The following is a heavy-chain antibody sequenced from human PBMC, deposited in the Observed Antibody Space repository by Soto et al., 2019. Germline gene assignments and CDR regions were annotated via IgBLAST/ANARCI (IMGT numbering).Heavy chain of an antibody. D-gene: IGHD2-15*01. CDR2: VTADGGT. CDR1: GFTVSSHA. Sequence: EVQVLESGGGLVQPGGSLRLSCEGSGFTVSSHAMTWIRQAPAKGPEWVSTVTADGGTYYADSVKGRFAMSRDTSENTLYLQMNSLGAEDTAAYYCAPHVSCSGGSCQYDAFAIRGQGTMVTVSS. V-gene: IGHV3-23*01. CDR3: APHVSCSGGSCQYDAFAI. J-gene: IGHJ3*02.